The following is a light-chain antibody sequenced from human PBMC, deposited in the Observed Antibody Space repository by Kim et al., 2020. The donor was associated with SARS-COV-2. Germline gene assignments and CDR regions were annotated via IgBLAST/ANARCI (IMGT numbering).Light chain of an antibody. CDR1: QSLLNSNGYKY. V-gene: IGKV2-28*01. Sequence: DIVMTQSPLSLPVTPGEPASISCRSSQSLLNSNGYKYLDWYLQTPGQSPQVLIYLGSIRASGVPDRFSGSGSGTDFTLKISRVEAEDVGVYYCMQALQTPLTFGGGTKVDIK. CDR2: LGS. J-gene: IGKJ4*01. CDR3: MQALQTPLT.